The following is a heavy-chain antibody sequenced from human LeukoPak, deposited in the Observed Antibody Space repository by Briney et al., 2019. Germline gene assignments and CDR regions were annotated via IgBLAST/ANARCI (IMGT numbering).Heavy chain of an antibody. CDR1: GYTLDRFG. J-gene: IGHJ4*02. Sequence: ASVKVSCKASGYTLDRFGISWVRQAPGQGLEWLGWINPYNGKTIFGEKFQGRVTMTTDTSTSTVYMELTSLRSDDTAVYFCARDTPQRLKRFDYWGQGTLVTVSS. V-gene: IGHV1-18*01. CDR3: ARDTPQRLKRFDY. CDR2: INPYNGKT.